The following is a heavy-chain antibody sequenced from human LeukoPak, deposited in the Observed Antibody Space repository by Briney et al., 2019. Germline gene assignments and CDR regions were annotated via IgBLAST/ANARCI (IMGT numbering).Heavy chain of an antibody. CDR1: GGSFSGYY. CDR2: INHSGST. D-gene: IGHD3-10*01. CDR3: ARDRLYYGSGSPFDY. V-gene: IGHV4-34*01. Sequence: PSETLSLTCAVYGGSFSGYYWSWIRQPPGKGLEWIGEINHSGSTNYNPSLKSRVTISVDTSKNQFSLKLSSVTAADTAVYYCARDRLYYGSGSPFDYWGQGTLVTVSS. J-gene: IGHJ4*02.